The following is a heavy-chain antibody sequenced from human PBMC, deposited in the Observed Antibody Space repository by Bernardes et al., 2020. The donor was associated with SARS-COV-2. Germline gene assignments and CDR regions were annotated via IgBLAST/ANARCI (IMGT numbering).Heavy chain of an antibody. CDR2: IYWDDDE. V-gene: IGHV2-5*02. D-gene: IGHD3-10*01. J-gene: IGHJ3*01. CDR3: AHRQSSGDFGDGAFDA. CDR1: GFSLTTSGVG. Sequence: SGPTLLKPTQTLTLTCSFSGFSLTTSGVGVGWIRQPPGKALEWLALIYWDDDERYSPSLRSRLTITKDTSRNQVLLMMTDMDPADTATYYCAHRQSSGDFGDGAFDAWGQGTLVTVSS.